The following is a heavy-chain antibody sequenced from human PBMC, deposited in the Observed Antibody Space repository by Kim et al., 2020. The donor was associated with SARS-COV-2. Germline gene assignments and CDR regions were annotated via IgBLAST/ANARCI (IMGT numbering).Heavy chain of an antibody. CDR1: GFTFSSYE. CDR2: ISSSGSTI. V-gene: IGHV3-48*03. Sequence: GGSLRLSCAASGFTFSSYEMNWVRQAPGKGLEWVSYISSSGSTIYYADSVKGRFTISRDNAKNSLYLQMNSLRAEDRAVYYCARRGGNAFDIWGQGTMVTVSS. J-gene: IGHJ3*02. CDR3: ARRGGNAFDI. D-gene: IGHD3-16*01.